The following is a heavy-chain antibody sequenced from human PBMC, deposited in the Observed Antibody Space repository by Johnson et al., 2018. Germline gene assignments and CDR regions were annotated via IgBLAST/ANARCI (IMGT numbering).Heavy chain of an antibody. D-gene: IGHD6-25*01. CDR2: MNPNSGNT. Sequence: QVQLVQSEAEVKKSGASVKVSCKASRYTFTSYEINWVRQAPGQGLEWMGWMNPNSGNTGYAQKFQGRVTITRNTSISTAYMELSSLGSEDTAVDYCAREAAALSFDIWGQGTMVTVSS. V-gene: IGHV1-8*01. CDR1: RYTFTSYE. J-gene: IGHJ3*02. CDR3: AREAAALSFDI.